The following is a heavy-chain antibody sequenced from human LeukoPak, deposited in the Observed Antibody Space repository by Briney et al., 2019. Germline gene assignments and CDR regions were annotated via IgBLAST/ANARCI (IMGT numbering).Heavy chain of an antibody. CDR3: ARAISPARRAVAGTGWFDP. CDR2: ISSSGSTI. Sequence: PGGSLRLSCAASGFTFSDYYMSWIRQAPGKGPEWVSYISSSGSTIYYADSVKGRFTISRDNAKNSLYLQMNSLRAEDTAVYYCARAISPARRAVAGTGWFDPWGQGTLVTVSS. V-gene: IGHV3-11*01. J-gene: IGHJ5*02. D-gene: IGHD6-19*01. CDR1: GFTFSDYY.